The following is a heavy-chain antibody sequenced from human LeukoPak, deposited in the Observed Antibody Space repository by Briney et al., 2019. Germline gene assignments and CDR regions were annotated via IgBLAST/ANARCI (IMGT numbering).Heavy chain of an antibody. V-gene: IGHV3-30*18. CDR2: ISYDESNK. CDR3: AKDSFLEWLLYQPGWFDP. CDR1: GFTFSTYV. D-gene: IGHD3-3*01. Sequence: PGRSLRLSCAASGFTFSTYVMHWVRQAPGKGLEWVALISYDESNKYYADSVKGRFTISRDNSKNTLYLQMNSLRAEDTAVYYCAKDSFLEWLLYQPGWFDPWGQGTLVTVSS. J-gene: IGHJ5*02.